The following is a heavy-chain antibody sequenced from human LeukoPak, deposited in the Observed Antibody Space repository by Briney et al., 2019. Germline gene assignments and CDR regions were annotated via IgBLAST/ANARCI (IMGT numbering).Heavy chain of an antibody. J-gene: IGHJ6*03. Sequence: SVKASCKASAYTFTGYYMHWVRQAPGQGLEWMGWIYPNSGGTNYAQKFQGRVTMTRDTSISTAYMELSRLRSDDTAVYYCARSEQSPYYMDVWGKGTTVTVSS. CDR1: AYTFTGYY. D-gene: IGHD6-19*01. CDR2: IYPNSGGT. CDR3: ARSEQSPYYMDV. V-gene: IGHV1-2*02.